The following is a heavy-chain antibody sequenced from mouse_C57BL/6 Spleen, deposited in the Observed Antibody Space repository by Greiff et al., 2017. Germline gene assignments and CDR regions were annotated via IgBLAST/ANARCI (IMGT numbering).Heavy chain of an antibody. D-gene: IGHD1-1*01. CDR1: GFSLTSYG. CDR2: IWRGGST. CDR3: AKPNYYGSSYVGFAY. Sequence: VQGVESGPGLVQPSQSLSITCTVSGFSLTSYGVHWVRQSPGKGLEWLGVIWRGGSTDYNAAFMSRLSITKDNSKSQVFFKMNSLQADDTAIYSCAKPNYYGSSYVGFAYWGQGTLVTVSA. V-gene: IGHV2-5*01. J-gene: IGHJ3*01.